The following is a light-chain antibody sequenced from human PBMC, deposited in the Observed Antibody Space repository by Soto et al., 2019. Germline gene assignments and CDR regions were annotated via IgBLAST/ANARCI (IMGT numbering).Light chain of an antibody. CDR3: CSYAGSYTWV. J-gene: IGLJ3*02. V-gene: IGLV2-11*01. CDR1: SSDVGGYNY. CDR2: DVS. Sequence: QSALTQPRSVSGSPGQSVTISCTGTSSDVGGYNYVSWYQQHPGKAPKLMIHDVSKRPSGVPDRFSGSKSGNTASLTISGLQAEDEADYYCCSYAGSYTWVFGGGPKLTVL.